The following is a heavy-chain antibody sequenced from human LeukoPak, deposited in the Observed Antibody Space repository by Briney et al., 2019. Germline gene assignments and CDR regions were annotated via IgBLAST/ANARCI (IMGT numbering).Heavy chain of an antibody. CDR2: IDTNGRTT. CDR3: ARDLAGADGY. CDR1: SFTFSKYW. V-gene: IGHV3-74*01. J-gene: IGHJ4*02. Sequence: GGSLRLSCAASSFTFSKYWFHWVRQAPGKGLDWVSRIDTNGRTTDYADSVKGRFTISRDNAKNTLFLEMNSLRAEDTAVYYCARDLAGADGYWGQGTLVTVSS. D-gene: IGHD6-13*01.